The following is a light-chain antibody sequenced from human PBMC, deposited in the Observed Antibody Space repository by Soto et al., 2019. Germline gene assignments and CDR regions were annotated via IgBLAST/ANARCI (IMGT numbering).Light chain of an antibody. CDR2: RAS. CDR3: QQYGRSPWT. CDR1: QSVSSSY. V-gene: IGKV3-20*01. J-gene: IGKJ1*01. Sequence: EIVLTQSPATLSLSPGERATLSCRASQSVSSSYLAWYQQKPGQAPRLLIYRASSRATGIPDRFSVSGSGTDFTLTISRLEPEDFAVYYCQQYGRSPWTFGQGTKVDIK.